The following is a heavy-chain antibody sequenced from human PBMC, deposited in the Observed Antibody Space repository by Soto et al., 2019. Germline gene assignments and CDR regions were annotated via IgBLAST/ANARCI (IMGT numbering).Heavy chain of an antibody. D-gene: IGHD3-3*01. Sequence: ASVKVSCKASGYTFTSYGISWVRQAPGQGLEWMGWISAYNGNTNYAQKLQGRVTMTTDTSTSTVYMELRSLRSDDTTVYYCARNLWSGYYLHYWGRGTLVTSPQ. CDR3: ARNLWSGYYLHY. J-gene: IGHJ4*02. CDR1: GYTFTSYG. V-gene: IGHV1-18*01. CDR2: ISAYNGNT.